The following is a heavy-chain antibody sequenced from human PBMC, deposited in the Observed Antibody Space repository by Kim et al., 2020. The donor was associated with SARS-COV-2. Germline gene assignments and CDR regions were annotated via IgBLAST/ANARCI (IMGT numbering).Heavy chain of an antibody. J-gene: IGHJ1*01. V-gene: IGHV3-21*01. CDR2: ISSGGSNI. Sequence: GGSLRLSCAASGFTFNSYTMNWVRQAPGKGLEWVSRISSGGSNIYYAESVRGRFSISRDNAANSLHLEMNSLRAEDTAVYYCARDMEKQRLRQRYF. CDR3: ARDMEKQRLRQRYF. D-gene: IGHD6-25*01. CDR1: GFTFNSYT.